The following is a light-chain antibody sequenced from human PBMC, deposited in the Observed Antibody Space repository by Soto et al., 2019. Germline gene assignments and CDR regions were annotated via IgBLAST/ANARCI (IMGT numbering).Light chain of an antibody. J-gene: IGLJ3*02. V-gene: IGLV2-8*01. CDR2: QVT. CDR3: SSYTSSSTRV. Sequence: QSVLTQPPSASGSPGQSVTISCTGTSSDIGAYNYVSWYRQYPDKAPKLLVYQVTKRPSGVPDRFSGSKSGNTAALTVSGLQAEDEAVYYCSSYTSSSTRVFGGGTKLTVL. CDR1: SSDIGAYNY.